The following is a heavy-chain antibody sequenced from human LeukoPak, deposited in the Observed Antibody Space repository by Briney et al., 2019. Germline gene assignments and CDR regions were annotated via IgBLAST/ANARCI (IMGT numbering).Heavy chain of an antibody. D-gene: IGHD3-22*01. CDR2: FDPEDAKT. V-gene: IGHV1-24*01. Sequence: GASVKVSCKVSGYTLTELSMHWVRQAPGKGLEWMGGFDPEDAKTIYAQKFQGRVTMTEDSSTDTAYMELSSLRSEDTAVYYCATDLYLYDNSGENAGWFDPWGQGTLVTVSS. J-gene: IGHJ5*02. CDR1: GYTLTELS. CDR3: ATDLYLYDNSGENAGWFDP.